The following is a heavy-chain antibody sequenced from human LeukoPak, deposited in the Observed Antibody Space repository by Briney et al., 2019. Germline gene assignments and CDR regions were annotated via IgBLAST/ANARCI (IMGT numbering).Heavy chain of an antibody. V-gene: IGHV3-23*05. CDR2: LSSTGTT. D-gene: IGHD6-13*01. CDR1: GLIFSSYG. Sequence: GGSLRLSCAASGLIFSSYGMRWVRQAPGKGLEWVSTLSSTGTTFYAGSVEGRFTISRANSENTLYLQMDSLRAADTALYYCARVGYSSSWFFFNFWGQGTLVTVSS. CDR3: ARVGYSSSWFFFNF. J-gene: IGHJ4*02.